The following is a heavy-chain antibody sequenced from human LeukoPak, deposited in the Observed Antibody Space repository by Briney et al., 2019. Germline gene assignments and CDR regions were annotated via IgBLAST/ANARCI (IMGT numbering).Heavy chain of an antibody. CDR3: ASVYYYDSSGFFDY. D-gene: IGHD3-22*01. Sequence: SETLSLTCTVSGGSISDYYWSWTRRPPGKGLEWIGYTHYSGSTNYNPSLKSRVTISVDTSKNQFSLKLSSVTAADTAVYYCASVYYYDSSGFFDYWGQGTLVTVSS. CDR2: THYSGST. V-gene: IGHV4-59*12. CDR1: GGSISDYY. J-gene: IGHJ4*02.